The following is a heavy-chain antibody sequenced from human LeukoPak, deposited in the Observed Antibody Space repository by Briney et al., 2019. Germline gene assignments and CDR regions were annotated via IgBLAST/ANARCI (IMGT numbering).Heavy chain of an antibody. CDR2: IYHSGST. D-gene: IGHD3-10*01. V-gene: IGHV4-38-2*02. CDR3: ARRVLWFGEPYDY. J-gene: IGHJ4*02. Sequence: PSETLSLTCTVSGYSISSGYFWGWIRQPPGKGLECIGTIYHSGSTYYNPSLKSRITISVDTSKNQFSLQLSSVTAADTAVYYCARRVLWFGEPYDYWGQGTLVTVSS. CDR1: GYSISSGYF.